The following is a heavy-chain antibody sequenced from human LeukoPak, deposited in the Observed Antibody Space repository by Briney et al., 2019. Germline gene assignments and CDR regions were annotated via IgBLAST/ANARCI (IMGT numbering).Heavy chain of an antibody. CDR3: ATGTSGSYYVGIVRPIDY. CDR1: GYTLTELP. V-gene: IGHV1-24*01. J-gene: IGHJ4*02. CDR2: FDPDDGET. D-gene: IGHD1-26*01. Sequence: ASVKVSCKVSGYTLTELPIHWVRQAPGKGLGWMGGFDPDDGETVYAQMFQGRVTMTEDTSSDTASMELSSLRSEDTAAYYCATGTSGSYYVGIVRPIDYWGQGTLVTVSS.